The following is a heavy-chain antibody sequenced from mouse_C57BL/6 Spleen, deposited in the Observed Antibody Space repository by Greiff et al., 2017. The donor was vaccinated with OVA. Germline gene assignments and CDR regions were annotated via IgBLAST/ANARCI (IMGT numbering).Heavy chain of an antibody. D-gene: IGHD1-1*01. V-gene: IGHV1-9*01. CDR1: GYTFTGYW. J-gene: IGHJ1*03. Sequence: QVQLKESGAELMKPGASVKLSCKATGYTFTGYWIEWVKQRPGHGLEWIGEILPGSGSTNYNEKFKGKATFTADTSSNTDYMQLSSLTTEDSAIYYCARRYYGSSYWYFDVWGTGTTVTVSS. CDR3: ARRYYGSSYWYFDV. CDR2: ILPGSGST.